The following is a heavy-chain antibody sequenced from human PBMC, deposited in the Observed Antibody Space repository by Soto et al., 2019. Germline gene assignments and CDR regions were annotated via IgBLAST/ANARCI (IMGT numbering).Heavy chain of an antibody. J-gene: IGHJ6*02. V-gene: IGHV1-2*04. CDR1: GYTFTGYY. D-gene: IGHD6-13*01. CDR2: INPNSGGT. CDR3: AREESSSWYSRLEGLDV. Sequence: GASVKVSFKASGYTFTGYYMHWVRQAPGQGLEWMGWINPNSGGTNHAQKFQGWVTMTRDTSISTAYMELSRLRSDDTAVYYCAREESSSWYSRLEGLDVWGQGTTVTVSS.